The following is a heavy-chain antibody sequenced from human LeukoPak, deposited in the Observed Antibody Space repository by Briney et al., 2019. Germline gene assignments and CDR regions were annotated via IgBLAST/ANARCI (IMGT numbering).Heavy chain of an antibody. CDR3: ARGLTFYCGGDCYLRGAFDI. Sequence: SETLSLTCTVSGGSISSSSYYWGWIRQPPGKGLEWIGSIYYSGSTYYNPSLKSRVTISVDTSKNQFSLKLSSVTAADTAVYYCARGLTFYCGGDCYLRGAFDIWGQGTMVTVSS. CDR1: GGSISSSSYY. CDR2: IYYSGST. J-gene: IGHJ3*02. V-gene: IGHV4-39*07. D-gene: IGHD2-21*02.